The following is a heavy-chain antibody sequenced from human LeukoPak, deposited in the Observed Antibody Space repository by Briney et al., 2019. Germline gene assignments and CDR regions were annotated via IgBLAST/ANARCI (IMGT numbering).Heavy chain of an antibody. V-gene: IGHV3-30*18. J-gene: IGHJ4*02. D-gene: IGHD2-21*02. CDR2: ISHDGSIT. Sequence: GGSLRLSCAASGFTFSSYSMNWVRQAPGKGLEWVAVISHDGSITYYVDSVKGRFTISRDNSKNTLYLQMHSLRAEDTAVYYCAKLARPYCSGDCLQIDYWGQGTLVPVSS. CDR1: GFTFSSYS. CDR3: AKLARPYCSGDCLQIDY.